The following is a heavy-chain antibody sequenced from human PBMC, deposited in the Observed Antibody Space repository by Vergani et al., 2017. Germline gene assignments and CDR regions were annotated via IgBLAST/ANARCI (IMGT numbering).Heavy chain of an antibody. D-gene: IGHD3-3*01. CDR1: GFTFSSYA. CDR3: ARAPGDFWSGYYAPDY. J-gene: IGHJ4*02. V-gene: IGHV3-23*01. Sequence: EVQLLESGGGLVQPGGSLRLSCAASGFTFSSYAMSWVRQAPGKGLEWVSAISGSGGSTYYADSVKGRFTISRDNAKNSLYLQMNSLRAEDTAVYYCARAPGDFWSGYYAPDYWGQGTLVTVSS. CDR2: ISGSGGST.